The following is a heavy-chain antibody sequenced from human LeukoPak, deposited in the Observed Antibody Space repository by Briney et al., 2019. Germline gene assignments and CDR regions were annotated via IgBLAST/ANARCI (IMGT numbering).Heavy chain of an antibody. V-gene: IGHV1-69*04. CDR3: ARKKGIRLGELSFPPDY. CDR1: GGTFSSYA. Sequence: ASVKVSCKASGGTFSSYAISWVRQAPGQGLEWMGRIIPILGIANYAQKFQGRVTITADKSTSTAYMELSSLRSEDTAVYYCARKKGIRLGELSFPPDYWGQGTLVTVSS. J-gene: IGHJ4*02. D-gene: IGHD3-16*02. CDR2: IIPILGIA.